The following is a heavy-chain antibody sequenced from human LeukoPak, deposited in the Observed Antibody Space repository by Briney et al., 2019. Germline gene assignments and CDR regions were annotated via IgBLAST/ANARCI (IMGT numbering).Heavy chain of an antibody. Sequence: ASVTVSCKASVYTFNSYSINWVRQAPGQGLEWMGSINAYNGNTNYAQKVQGRVTMTTDTSTSTAYMELRSLRSDDTALYYCARDGFRGPSDYWGQGTLVTVSS. CDR2: INAYNGNT. D-gene: IGHD3-16*01. CDR1: VYTFNSYS. J-gene: IGHJ4*02. CDR3: ARDGFRGPSDY. V-gene: IGHV1-18*01.